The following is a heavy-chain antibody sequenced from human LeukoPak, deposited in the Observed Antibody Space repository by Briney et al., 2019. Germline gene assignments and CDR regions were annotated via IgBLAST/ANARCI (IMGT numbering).Heavy chain of an antibody. V-gene: IGHV4-59*01. CDR1: GGSISSYY. CDR2: IYYSGST. J-gene: IGHJ6*03. D-gene: IGHD3-10*01. Sequence: SETLSLTCTVSGGSISSYYWSWLRQPPGKGLEWIGYIYYSGSTNYNPSLTSRVTISVDTSKNQFSLKLSSVTAADTAVYYCARSYSNPPYYYYYYMDVWGKGTTVTVSS. CDR3: ARSYSNPPYYYYYYMDV.